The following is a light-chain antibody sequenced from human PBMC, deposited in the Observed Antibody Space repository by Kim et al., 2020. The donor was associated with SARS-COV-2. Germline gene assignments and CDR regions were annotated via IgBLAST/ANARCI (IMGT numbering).Light chain of an antibody. Sequence: VSPGERATLSCSASQSVRNSLAWYQQTPGQAPRLLIYGASTRATGIPARFSGSGSGTEFTLIISSLQSEDFAVYYCQQYNNWPPFTFGQGTKLEI. CDR3: QQYNNWPPFT. J-gene: IGKJ2*01. CDR1: QSVRNS. V-gene: IGKV3-15*01. CDR2: GAS.